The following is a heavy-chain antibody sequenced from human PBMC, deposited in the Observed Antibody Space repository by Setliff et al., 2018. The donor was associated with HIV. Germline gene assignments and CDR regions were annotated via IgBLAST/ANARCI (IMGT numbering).Heavy chain of an antibody. D-gene: IGHD2-15*01. CDR1: GGSFTTYA. J-gene: IGHJ6*02. Sequence: GASVKVSCKASGGSFTTYALNGVRQAFGQGLEWMGGIIPVVGTPHYAQKFQGRVTMTTDESSTIAYMEVSSLTSEDTAVYYCVIDEGITLRILDQNGIDVWGQGTTVTVSS. V-gene: IGHV1-69*05. CDR3: VIDEGITLRILDQNGIDV. CDR2: IIPVVGTP.